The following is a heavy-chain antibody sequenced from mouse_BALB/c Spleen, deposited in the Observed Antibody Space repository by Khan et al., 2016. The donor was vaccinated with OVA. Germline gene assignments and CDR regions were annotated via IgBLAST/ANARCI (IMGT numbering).Heavy chain of an antibody. Sequence: QVQLKESGPGLVAPSQSLSITCTVSGFSLTSYGVHWVRQPPGKGLEWLGVIWAGGSTNYNSALMSSVSISTDNSKSQVFLNKNSRQTHDTAMYYCARLENIWGQGTTLTVSS. D-gene: IGHD1-3*01. CDR1: GFSLTSYG. V-gene: IGHV2-9*02. CDR3: ARLENI. CDR2: IWAGGST. J-gene: IGHJ2*01.